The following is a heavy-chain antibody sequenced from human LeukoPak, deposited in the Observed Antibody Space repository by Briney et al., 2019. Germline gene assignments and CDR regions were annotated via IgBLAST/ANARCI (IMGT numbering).Heavy chain of an antibody. J-gene: IGHJ4*02. CDR3: ARAPRSWGFDY. CDR2: VYYSGST. V-gene: IGHV4-59*01. Sequence: SETLSLTCTVSGGSISTYYWSWIRQPPGKGLEWIGYVYYSGSTNYNPSLKSRVTISVDTSKNQFSLKLSSVTAADTAVYYCARAPRSWGFDYWGQGTLVTVSS. D-gene: IGHD7-27*01. CDR1: GGSISTYY.